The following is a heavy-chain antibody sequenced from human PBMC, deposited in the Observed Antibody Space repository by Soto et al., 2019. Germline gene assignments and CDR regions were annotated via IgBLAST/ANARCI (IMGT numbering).Heavy chain of an antibody. J-gene: IGHJ4*02. D-gene: IGHD1-1*01. CDR1: GFTFSAYW. CDR3: ARGPRVSSTGTGAH. V-gene: IGHV3-74*01. CDR2: ISDDGSTA. Sequence: GGSLRLSCAVSGFTFSAYWMHWVRQVPGKGLTWVSRISDDGSTATYADSVKGRFVISRDNAKNSLYLEMNTLRVDDSGLYYCARGPRVSSTGTGAHWGRGALVTVSS.